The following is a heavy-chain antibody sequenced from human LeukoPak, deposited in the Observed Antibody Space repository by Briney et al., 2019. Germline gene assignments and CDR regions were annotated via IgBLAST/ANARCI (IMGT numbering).Heavy chain of an antibody. CDR2: IYYSGTT. CDR3: ARETDLYSSSSRRFDP. Sequence: PSETLSLTCTVSGGSISSYYWSWIRQPPGKGLEWIGNIYYSGTTNYNPSLKRRVTISVDTSKNQFSLKLSSVTAADTAVYYCARETDLYSSSSRRFDPWGQGTLVTVSS. V-gene: IGHV4-59*01. D-gene: IGHD6-6*01. J-gene: IGHJ5*02. CDR1: GGSISSYY.